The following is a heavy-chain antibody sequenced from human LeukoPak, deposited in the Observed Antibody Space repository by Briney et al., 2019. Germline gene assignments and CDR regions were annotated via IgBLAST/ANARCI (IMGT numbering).Heavy chain of an antibody. CDR3: ARGLGPLVVVVAASYFDY. V-gene: IGHV4-34*01. J-gene: IGHJ4*02. CDR1: GGSFSGYY. Sequence: SETLSLTCAVYGGSFSGYYWSWIRQPPGKGLEWIGEINRSGSTNYNPSLKSRVTISVDTSKNQFSLKLSSVTAADTAVYYCARGLGPLVVVVAASYFDYWGQGTLVTVSS. D-gene: IGHD2-15*01. CDR2: INRSGST.